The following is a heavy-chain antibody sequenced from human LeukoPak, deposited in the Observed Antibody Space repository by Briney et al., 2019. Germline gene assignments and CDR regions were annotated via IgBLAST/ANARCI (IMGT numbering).Heavy chain of an antibody. J-gene: IGHJ4*02. CDR2: IYYSGST. V-gene: IGHV4-59*01. CDR3: ARVRSSSWYFDY. CDR1: GGSISSYY. D-gene: IGHD6-13*01. Sequence: PSETLSLTCTVSGGSISSYYWSWIRQPPGKGLEWIGYIYYSGSTNYNPSLKSRVTISEDTSKNQFSLKLSSVTAADTAVYYCARVRSSSWYFDYWGQGTLVTVSS.